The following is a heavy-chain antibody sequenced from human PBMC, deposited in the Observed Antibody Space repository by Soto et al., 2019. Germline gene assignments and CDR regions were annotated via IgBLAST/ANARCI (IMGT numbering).Heavy chain of an antibody. CDR2: IYYSGST. CDR3: AREHYGGNLNYFDY. CDR1: GGSVSSGSYY. Sequence: QVQLQKSGPGLVKPSETLSLTCTVSGGSVSSGSYYWSWIRQPPGKGLEWIGYIYYSGSTNYNPSLKSRVTISVDTSKNQFSLKLSSVTAADTAVYYCAREHYGGNLNYFDYWGQGTLVTVSS. J-gene: IGHJ4*02. V-gene: IGHV4-61*01. D-gene: IGHD4-17*01.